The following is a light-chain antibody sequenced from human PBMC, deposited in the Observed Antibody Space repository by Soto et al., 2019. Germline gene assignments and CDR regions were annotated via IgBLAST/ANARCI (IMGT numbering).Light chain of an antibody. Sequence: IQLTQSPSSLSASVGDRVTITCRASQGISSFLAWYQQKPGKAPKLLIYGSSTLQSGVPSSFSASGSGTDFTLTIGSLQPEDFATYYCQQLNSFPIPFGPGTKVDIK. J-gene: IGKJ3*01. V-gene: IGKV1-9*01. CDR3: QQLNSFPIP. CDR1: QGISSF. CDR2: GSS.